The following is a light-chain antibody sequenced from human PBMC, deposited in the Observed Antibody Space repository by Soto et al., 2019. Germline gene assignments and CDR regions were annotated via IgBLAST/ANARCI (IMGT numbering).Light chain of an antibody. Sequence: QSVLPQPPSVSGAPGQRVTIPCTGSSSNIGAGYDVHWYQQLPGTAPQLLISGNSNRPSGVPDRFSGSKSGTSASLAITGLQAEDEANYYFQSYDSSLSGWVFCGGSKVTLL. CDR3: QSYDSSLSGWV. J-gene: IGLJ3*02. CDR1: SSNIGAGYD. V-gene: IGLV1-40*01. CDR2: GNS.